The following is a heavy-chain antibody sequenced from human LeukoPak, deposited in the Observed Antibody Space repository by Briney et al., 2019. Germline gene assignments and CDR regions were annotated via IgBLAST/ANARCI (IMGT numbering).Heavy chain of an antibody. CDR3: ARRGGSGSYYTYYYYYYMDV. V-gene: IGHV4-34*01. D-gene: IGHD3-10*01. Sequence: SETLSLTCAVYGGSFSGYYWSWIRQPPGKGLEWIGEINHSGSTNYNPSLKSRVTISVDTSKNQLSLKLSSVTAADTAVYYCARRGGSGSYYTYYYYYYMDVWGKGTTVTISS. CDR1: GGSFSGYY. J-gene: IGHJ6*03. CDR2: INHSGST.